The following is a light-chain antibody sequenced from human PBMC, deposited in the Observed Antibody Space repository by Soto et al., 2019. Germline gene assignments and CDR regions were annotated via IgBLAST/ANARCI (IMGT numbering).Light chain of an antibody. Sequence: DIQFTQSPSVLSASVGDTVTITCRASQALSNYLAWYQQKPGKAPKLLMYKASSLEGGVPSKFSGSGSETEFTLTISSLQPDDFATYYCQHYKSYPWTFGQGTKVDIK. V-gene: IGKV1-5*03. CDR3: QHYKSYPWT. CDR1: QALSNY. CDR2: KAS. J-gene: IGKJ1*01.